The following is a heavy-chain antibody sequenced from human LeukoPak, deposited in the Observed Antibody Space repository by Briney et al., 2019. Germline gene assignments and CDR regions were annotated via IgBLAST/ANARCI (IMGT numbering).Heavy chain of an antibody. J-gene: IGHJ4*02. D-gene: IGHD5-12*01. V-gene: IGHV3-64D*06. CDR2: ISSNGGST. CDR3: VKDVEGGLGFDY. Sequence: GGSLRLSCSASGFTFSSYAMHWVRQAPGKGLEYVSVISSNGGSTYYADSVKGRFTISRDNSKNTLYLQMSSLRAEDTAVYYCVKDVEGGLGFDYWGQGTLVTVSS. CDR1: GFTFSSYA.